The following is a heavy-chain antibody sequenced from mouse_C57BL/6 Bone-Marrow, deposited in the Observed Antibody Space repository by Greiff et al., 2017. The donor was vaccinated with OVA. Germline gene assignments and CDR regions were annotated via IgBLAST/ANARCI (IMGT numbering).Heavy chain of an antibody. D-gene: IGHD2-5*01. V-gene: IGHV1-69*01. Sequence: QVQLQQPGAELVMPGASVKLSCKASGYTFTSYWMHWVKQRPGQGLEWIGEIDPSDSYTNYNQKFKGKSTLTVDKSSSTAYMQLSSLTSEDSAVYYCASYYYSNYEGYFDYWGQGTTLTVSS. J-gene: IGHJ2*01. CDR3: ASYYYSNYEGYFDY. CDR2: IDPSDSYT. CDR1: GYTFTSYW.